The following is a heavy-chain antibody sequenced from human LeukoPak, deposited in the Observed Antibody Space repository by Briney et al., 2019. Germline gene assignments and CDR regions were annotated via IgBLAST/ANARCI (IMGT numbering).Heavy chain of an antibody. CDR1: GGSISSYY. CDR3: ARDPPMLPPD. D-gene: IGHD2-8*01. V-gene: IGHV4-39*07. Sequence: SETLSLTCTVSGGSISSYYWGWIRQPPGKGLEWIGSIYYSGSTYYNPSLKSRVTISVDTSKNQFSLKLSSVTAADTAVYYCARDPPMLPPDWGQGTLVTVSS. J-gene: IGHJ4*02. CDR2: IYYSGST.